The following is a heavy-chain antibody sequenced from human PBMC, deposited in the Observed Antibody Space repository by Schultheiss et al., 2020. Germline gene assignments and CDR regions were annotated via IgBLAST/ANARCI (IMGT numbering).Heavy chain of an antibody. J-gene: IGHJ2*01. CDR3: ARGFGRSWSGDWYFDL. V-gene: IGHV4-59*01. CDR2: IYYSGST. D-gene: IGHD6-13*01. Sequence: SQTLSLTCTVSGGSISSYYWSWIRQPPGKGLEWIGYIYYSGSTNYNPSLKSRVTISVDTSKNQFSLKLSSVTAADTAVYYCARGFGRSWSGDWYFDLWGRGNLGTVSS. CDR1: GGSISSYY.